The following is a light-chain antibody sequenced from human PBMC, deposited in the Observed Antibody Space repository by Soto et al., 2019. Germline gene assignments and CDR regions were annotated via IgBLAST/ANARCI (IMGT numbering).Light chain of an antibody. CDR1: QSVGSSY. V-gene: IGKV3-20*01. CDR2: GTS. Sequence: EVVLTPSPGTLSLSPVERAALSCSASQSVGSSYLAWYQQKPGQAPRVLIYGTSSRATGLPDRFSGSGSGTDFTLTIIRLEPEDFTVYYSQLYTTSPWTFGQGTKLDI. J-gene: IGKJ1*01. CDR3: QLYTTSPWT.